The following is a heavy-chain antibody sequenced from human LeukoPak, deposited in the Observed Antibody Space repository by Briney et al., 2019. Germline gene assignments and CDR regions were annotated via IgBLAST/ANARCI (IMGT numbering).Heavy chain of an antibody. D-gene: IGHD4-17*01. CDR2: IRSKAYRGTT. CDR3: TKGAYGYLDY. CDR1: GFTFGDYA. Sequence: GGSLRLSCTSSGFTFGDYAMSWFRQAPGKGLEWIGFIRSKAYRGTTEYAASVKGRFAISRDDSKSIAYLQMNSLKAEDTAVYYCTKGAYGYLDYWGQGTLVTVSS. J-gene: IGHJ4*02. V-gene: IGHV3-49*03.